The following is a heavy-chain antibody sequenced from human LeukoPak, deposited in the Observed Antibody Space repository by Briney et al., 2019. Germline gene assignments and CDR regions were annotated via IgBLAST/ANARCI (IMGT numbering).Heavy chain of an antibody. CDR1: GFDFSIYT. CDR2: ISGSGNGGSR. CDR3: VKDFGRIRGTPDS. V-gene: IGHV3-64D*06. J-gene: IGHJ4*02. D-gene: IGHD1-26*01. Sequence: GGSLRLSCSASGFDFSIYTMYWVRQAPGKGPEYVSTISGSGNGGSRYYADSVKGRFTISRDDSKSIVYLQMNNLRSEDTAVYYCVKDFGRIRGTPDSWGQGTLVTVSS.